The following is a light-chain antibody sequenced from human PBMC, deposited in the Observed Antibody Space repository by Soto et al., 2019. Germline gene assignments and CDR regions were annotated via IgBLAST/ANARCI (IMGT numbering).Light chain of an antibody. CDR1: QSVSSF. V-gene: IGKV3D-15*01. J-gene: IGKJ5*01. CDR3: QQYNDWPIT. CDR2: GAS. Sequence: EIVLTQSPATLSLSPWERATLSCRASQSVSSFLAWYQQKPGQAPRLLIYGASSRATGIPDRFSGSGSGTEFTLTITSLQSEDFAVYYCQQYNDWPITFGQGTRLEIK.